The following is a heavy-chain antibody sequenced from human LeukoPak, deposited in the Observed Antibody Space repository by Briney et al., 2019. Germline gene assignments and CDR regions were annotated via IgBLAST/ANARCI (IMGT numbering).Heavy chain of an antibody. CDR3: ARDKLAGATYFDS. D-gene: IGHD1-26*01. CDR1: GFTFSSYS. Sequence: PGGSLRLSCAASGFTFSSYSMNWVRQAPGKGLEWVSIIFGRGTTSYADSVRGRFTVSRDSSKNTLFLQMNSLRPEDTAVYYCARDKLAGATYFDSWGQGTLVTVSS. V-gene: IGHV3-66*03. J-gene: IGHJ4*02. CDR2: IFGRGTT.